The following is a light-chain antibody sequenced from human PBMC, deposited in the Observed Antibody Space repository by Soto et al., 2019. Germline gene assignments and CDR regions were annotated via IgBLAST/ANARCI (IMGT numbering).Light chain of an antibody. CDR3: SSYAGTHVV. V-gene: IGLV2-8*01. Sequence: SVLPKPPSGSGSPGQSVTISCTGTSSDVGGYNYVSWYQQHPGKAPKLMIYDVSKRPSGVPDRFSGSKSGNTASLTVSGLQADDEADYYCSSYAGTHVVFGTGTKV. CDR2: DVS. CDR1: SSDVGGYNY. J-gene: IGLJ1*01.